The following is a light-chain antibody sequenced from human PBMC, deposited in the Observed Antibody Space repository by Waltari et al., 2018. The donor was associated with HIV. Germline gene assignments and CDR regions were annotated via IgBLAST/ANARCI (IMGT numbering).Light chain of an antibody. CDR2: GAS. CDR1: QSVSSSY. V-gene: IGKV3-20*01. J-gene: IGKJ3*01. CDR3: QQYGSSET. Sequence: EIVLTQSPGTLSLSPGERATLSCRASQSVSSSYLAWYQQKPGQALRLLIYGASSRATGIPDRFSGSGSGTDFTLTISRLEPEDFAVYYCQQYGSSETFGPGTKVDIK.